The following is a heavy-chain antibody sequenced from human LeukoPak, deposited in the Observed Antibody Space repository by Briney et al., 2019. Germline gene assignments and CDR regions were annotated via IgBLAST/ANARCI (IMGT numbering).Heavy chain of an antibody. D-gene: IGHD6-13*01. CDR1: GFTFDDYA. CDR2: ISWNSGSI. V-gene: IGHV3-9*01. Sequence: GGSLRLSCAASGFTFDDYAMHWVRQAPGKGLEWVSGISWNSGSIGYADSVKGRFTISRDNAKNSLYLQMNSLRAEDTALYYCAKGSGYSSSWYYFDYWGQGTLVTVSS. J-gene: IGHJ4*02. CDR3: AKGSGYSSSWYYFDY.